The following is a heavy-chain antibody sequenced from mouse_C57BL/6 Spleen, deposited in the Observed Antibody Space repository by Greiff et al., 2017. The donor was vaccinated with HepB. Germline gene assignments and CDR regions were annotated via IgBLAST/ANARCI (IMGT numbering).Heavy chain of an antibody. D-gene: IGHD1-1*01. CDR2: INPNNGGT. Sequence: EVQLQQSGPELVKPGASVKIPCKASGYTFTDYNMDWVKQSHGKSLEWIGDINPNNGGTIYNQKFKGKATLTVDKSSSTAYMELRSLTSEDTAVYYCARSDVITTAYAMDYWGQGTSVTVSS. CDR1: GYTFTDYN. CDR3: ARSDVITTAYAMDY. V-gene: IGHV1-18*01. J-gene: IGHJ4*01.